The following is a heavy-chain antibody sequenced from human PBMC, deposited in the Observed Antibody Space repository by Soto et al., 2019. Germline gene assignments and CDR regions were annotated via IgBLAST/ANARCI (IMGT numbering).Heavy chain of an antibody. D-gene: IGHD2-2*01. CDR1: GGTFGIYA. CDR3: ARSQGSSTSLEIYYYYYYGMDA. CDR2: IIPIPGTA. Sequence: QVQLVQSGAEVKKPGSSVKVSCKASGGTFGIYAISWVRQAPGQGLEWMGGIIPIPGTANYAQKFQGRVTIAADESTSTAYMELSSLRSEDTAVYYCARSQGSSTSLEIYYYYYYGMDAWGQGTTVTVSS. J-gene: IGHJ6*02. V-gene: IGHV1-69*01.